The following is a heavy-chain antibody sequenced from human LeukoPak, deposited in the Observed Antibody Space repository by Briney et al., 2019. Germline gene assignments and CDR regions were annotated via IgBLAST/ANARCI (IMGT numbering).Heavy chain of an antibody. CDR1: GGTFSSYA. CDR2: IIPIFGTA. J-gene: IGHJ6*04. Sequence: ASVKVSCKASGGTFSSYAISWVRQAPGQGLEWMGGIIPIFGTANYAQKFQGRVTITADKSTSTAYMELSSLRSEDTAVYYCATPREGTSWPPPNLNYYYYYGMDAWGKGTTVTVSS. D-gene: IGHD2-2*01. V-gene: IGHV1-69*06. CDR3: ATPREGTSWPPPNLNYYYYYGMDA.